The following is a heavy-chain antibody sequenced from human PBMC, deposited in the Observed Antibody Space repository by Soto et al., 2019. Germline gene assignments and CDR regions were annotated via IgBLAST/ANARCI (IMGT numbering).Heavy chain of an antibody. CDR1: GGSISSGGYS. Sequence: QLQLQESGSGLVKPSQTLSLTCAVSGGSISSGGYSWSWIRQPPGKGLAWIGYIYHSGSTYYNPSLKSRGTIEVATGETDCSRELSSANAAATAVYCRAREDDSADYFDSWGQGTMVTVSS. CDR3: AREDDSADYFDS. V-gene: IGHV4-30-2*01. J-gene: IGHJ4*03. D-gene: IGHD2-21*02. CDR2: IYHSGST.